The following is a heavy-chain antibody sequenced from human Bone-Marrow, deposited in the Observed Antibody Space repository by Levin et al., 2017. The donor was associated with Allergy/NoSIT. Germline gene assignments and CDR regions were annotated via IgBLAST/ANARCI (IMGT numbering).Heavy chain of an antibody. Sequence: KISCKASGGTFSSYAISWVRQAPGQGLEWMGGIIPIFGTANYAQKFQGRVTITADKSTSTAYMELSSLRSEDTAVYYCASYDGYNYGGRAFDIWGQGTMVTVSS. J-gene: IGHJ3*02. D-gene: IGHD5-24*01. CDR3: ASYDGYNYGGRAFDI. CDR2: IIPIFGTA. V-gene: IGHV1-69*06. CDR1: GGTFSSYA.